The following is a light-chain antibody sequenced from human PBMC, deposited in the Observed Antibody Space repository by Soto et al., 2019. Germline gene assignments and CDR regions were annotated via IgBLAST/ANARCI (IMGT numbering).Light chain of an antibody. V-gene: IGKV3-20*01. CDR1: QSVSSSY. Sequence: EIVLTQSPCTLSASPGERATLSCGASQSVSSSYINWYQQKPGQAPRLLIYGATIRATGIPDRFSGNGSGTDFTLTISRLEPEDFAVYYCHQYGASPRTFGQGTKVDIK. CDR3: HQYGASPRT. CDR2: GAT. J-gene: IGKJ1*01.